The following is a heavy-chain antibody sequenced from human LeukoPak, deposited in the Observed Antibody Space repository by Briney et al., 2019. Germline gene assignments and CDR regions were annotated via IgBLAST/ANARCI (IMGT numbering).Heavy chain of an antibody. D-gene: IGHD4-11*01. CDR3: ARDAQRGFDYSNSLEY. J-gene: IGHJ4*02. CDR2: IWSDGTEK. CDR1: GFTYNHYG. V-gene: IGHV3-33*08. Sequence: GRSLRLSCTASGFTYNHYGMHWVRQAPGKGLEWVAVIWSDGTEKYYADAVKGRFTVSRDDSSNILYLQMNSLRGEDTAVYYCARDAQRGFDYSNSLEYWGQGTLVTVSS.